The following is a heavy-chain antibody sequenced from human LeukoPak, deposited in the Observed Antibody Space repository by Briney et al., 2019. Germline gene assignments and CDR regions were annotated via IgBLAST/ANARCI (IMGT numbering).Heavy chain of an antibody. J-gene: IGHJ4*02. CDR1: GYTFTGYY. CDR3: ARDHVVVPAAFDY. Sequence: ASVKVSCKASGYTFTGYYMHWVRQAPGQGLEWMGWINPNSGGTNYAQKFQGRVTMTRDTSISTAYMELSRLRSDDTAVYYCARDHVVVPAAFDYWGQGTLVTVSS. V-gene: IGHV1-2*02. D-gene: IGHD2-2*01. CDR2: INPNSGGT.